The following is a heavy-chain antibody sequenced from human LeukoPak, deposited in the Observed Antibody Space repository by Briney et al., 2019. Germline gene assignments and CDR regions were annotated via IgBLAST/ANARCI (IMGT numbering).Heavy chain of an antibody. CDR2: INYSGRT. CDR3: ARQDDQDHGDPNWFHP. CDR1: GGSVRTGDYY. D-gene: IGHD4-17*01. V-gene: IGHV4-39*01. J-gene: IGHJ5*02. Sequence: PSETLSLTCAVSGGSVRTGDYYWAWIRLPPGRGLEWIGSINYSGRTFYNPSLMNRVTLSIDTSKDQFSLKLTSVNAADTAVYFCARQDDQDHGDPNWFHPWGQGTLVTVSS.